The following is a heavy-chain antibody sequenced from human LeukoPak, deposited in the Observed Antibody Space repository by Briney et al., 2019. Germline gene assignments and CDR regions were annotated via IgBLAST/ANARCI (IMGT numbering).Heavy chain of an antibody. CDR3: ARDSHDYGDQYWYFDL. Sequence: ASVKVSCKASGYTFNGYYIHWVRQAPGQGLEWMGWINPNSGGTNYAQKFQGRVTMTRDTSISTAYMELSRLRSDDTAVYYCARDSHDYGDQYWYFDLWGRGTLVTVSS. D-gene: IGHD4-17*01. V-gene: IGHV1-2*02. CDR2: INPNSGGT. CDR1: GYTFNGYY. J-gene: IGHJ2*01.